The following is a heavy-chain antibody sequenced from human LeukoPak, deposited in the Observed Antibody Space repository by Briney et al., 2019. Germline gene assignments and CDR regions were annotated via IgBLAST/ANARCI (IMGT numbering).Heavy chain of an antibody. CDR1: GFTFSSYW. D-gene: IGHD3-10*01. V-gene: IGHV3-7*01. CDR3: AKDRPRITMVRGVITRVYYFDY. CDR2: IKQDGSEK. J-gene: IGHJ4*02. Sequence: GGSLRLSCAASGFTFSSYWMSWVRQAPGKGLEWVANIKQDGSEKYYVDSVKGRFTISRDNAKDSLYLQMNSLRAEDTAVYYCAKDRPRITMVRGVITRVYYFDYWGQGTLVTVSS.